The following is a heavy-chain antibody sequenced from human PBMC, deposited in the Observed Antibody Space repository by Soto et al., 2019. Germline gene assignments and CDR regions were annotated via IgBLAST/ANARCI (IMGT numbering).Heavy chain of an antibody. CDR1: GYAYTSYY. J-gene: IGHJ5*02. CDR3: ARVSVSARRFDP. CDR2: INPSGGST. V-gene: IGHV1-46*01. D-gene: IGHD6-6*01. Sequence: ASVTVSWKASGYAYTSYYMHWVRQAPGQGLEWMGIINPSGGSTSYAQKFQGRVTMTRDTSTSTVYMELSSLRSEDTAVYYCARVSVSARRFDPWGQGTLVTVSS.